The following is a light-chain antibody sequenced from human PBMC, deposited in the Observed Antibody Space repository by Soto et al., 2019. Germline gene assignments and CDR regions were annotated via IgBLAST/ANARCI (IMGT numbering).Light chain of an antibody. CDR3: QSYDSSLTGWV. Sequence: QSVLTQPPSVSGAPGQRVTISCTGSSSNIGAGYDVQWYQQLPETAPKLLIYTNANRPSGVPDRFSGSKSGTSASLAITGLQAEDEADYYCQSYDSSLTGWVFGGGTKLTVL. J-gene: IGLJ3*02. CDR2: TNA. V-gene: IGLV1-40*01. CDR1: SSNIGAGYD.